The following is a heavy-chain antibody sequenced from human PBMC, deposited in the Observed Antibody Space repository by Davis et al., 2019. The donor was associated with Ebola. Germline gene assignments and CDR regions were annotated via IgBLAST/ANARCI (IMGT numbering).Heavy chain of an antibody. CDR1: GYTFTSYY. J-gene: IGHJ5*02. V-gene: IGHV1-69*13. Sequence: AASVKVSCKASGYTFTSYYMHWVRQAPGQGFEWMGGIIPIFGTANCAQKFQGRVTITADESTSTAYMELSSLRSEDTAVYYCARWISGQLVPDNWFDPWGQGTLVTVSS. D-gene: IGHD6-13*01. CDR2: IIPIFGTA. CDR3: ARWISGQLVPDNWFDP.